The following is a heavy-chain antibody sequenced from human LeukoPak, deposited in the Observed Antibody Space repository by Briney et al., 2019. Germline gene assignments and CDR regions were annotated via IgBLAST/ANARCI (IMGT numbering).Heavy chain of an antibody. V-gene: IGHV1-46*01. CDR2: INPSGGST. D-gene: IGHD2-2*02. Sequence: ASVKVSCKASGHTFTSYYMHWVRQAPGQGLEWMGIINPSGGSTSYAQKFQGRVTMTRDMSTSTVYMELSSLRSEDTAVYYCARSGGDCSSTSCYRTYYYYYMDVWAKGLRSPSP. CDR1: GHTFTSYY. J-gene: IGHJ6*03. CDR3: ARSGGDCSSTSCYRTYYYYYMDV.